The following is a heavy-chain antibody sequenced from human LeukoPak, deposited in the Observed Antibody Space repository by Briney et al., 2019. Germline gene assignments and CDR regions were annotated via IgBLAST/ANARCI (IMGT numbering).Heavy chain of an antibody. J-gene: IGHJ6*03. CDR1: GFTFSHYY. CDR3: ARPPQSYYYYYMDV. V-gene: IGHV3-11*01. CDR2: ISSSGDTI. Sequence: GGSLRLSCAASGFTFSHYYMSWIRQAPGKGLEWVSYISSSGDTIYYADSVKGRFTISRDNAKNSLYLQMNSLRAEDTAIYYCARPPQSYYYYYMDVWGKGTTVTVS.